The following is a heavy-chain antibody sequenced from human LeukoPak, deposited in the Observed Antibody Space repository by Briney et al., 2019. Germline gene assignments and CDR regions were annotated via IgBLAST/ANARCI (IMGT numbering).Heavy chain of an antibody. CDR2: ISSSSSYI. Sequence: GESLRLSCAASGFTPSSYTLNWVRQAPGKGLEWISSISSSSSYIYYADSVKGRFTISRDNTKKSLFLQMNSLRVEDTAMYYCTRDAEYSSSLTEWGQGTLVTVSS. CDR1: GFTPSSYT. J-gene: IGHJ4*02. D-gene: IGHD6-6*01. CDR3: TRDAEYSSSLTE. V-gene: IGHV3-21*01.